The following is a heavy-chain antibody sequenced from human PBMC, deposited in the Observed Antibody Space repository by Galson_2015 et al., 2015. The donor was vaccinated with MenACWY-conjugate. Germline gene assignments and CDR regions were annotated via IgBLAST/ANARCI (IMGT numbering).Heavy chain of an antibody. D-gene: IGHD3-22*01. CDR1: GFTGSSYA. CDR2: ISGSGTNT. Sequence: SLRLSCAASGFTGSSYAMSWVRQAPGKGLEWVSDISGSGTNTYYADSVKGRFTMSRDNSKNTLYLEMSSLRAEDTAVYYCAKGNYYDDSGSRFAYFDYWGQGTLVTVSS. CDR3: AKGNYYDDSGSRFAYFDY. V-gene: IGHV3-23*01. J-gene: IGHJ4*02.